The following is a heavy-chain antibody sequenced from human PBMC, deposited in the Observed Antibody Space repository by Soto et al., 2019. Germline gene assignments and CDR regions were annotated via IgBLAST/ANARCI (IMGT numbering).Heavy chain of an antibody. CDR1: GFTFSSYS. CDR3: ARDKSYYGGNIFDY. D-gene: IGHD4-17*01. CDR2: ISSSSSYI. Sequence: PGGSLRLSCAASGFTFSSYSMNWVRQAPGKGLEWVSSISSSSSYIYYADSVKGRFTISRDNAKNSLYLQMNSLRAEDTAVYYCARDKSYYGGNIFDYWGQETLVTVSS. J-gene: IGHJ4*02. V-gene: IGHV3-21*01.